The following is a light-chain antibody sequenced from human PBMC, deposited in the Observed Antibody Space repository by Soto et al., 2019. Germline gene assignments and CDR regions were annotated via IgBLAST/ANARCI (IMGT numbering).Light chain of an antibody. CDR3: QKYNNAPFT. V-gene: IGKV1-27*01. CDR1: QDVSQY. CDR2: SAS. Sequence: DFQMTQSPSSLSASVGDRVTITCRASQDVSQYFAWYQQKPGKVPKLLIYSASTLQSGVPSRFSGSGSGTDFTLTISSLQPEDVATYYCQKYNNAPFTFGGGTKVEIK. J-gene: IGKJ4*01.